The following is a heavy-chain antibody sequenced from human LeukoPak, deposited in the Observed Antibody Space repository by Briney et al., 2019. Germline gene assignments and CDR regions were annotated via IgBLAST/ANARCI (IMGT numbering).Heavy chain of an antibody. CDR2: IYTTGTT. D-gene: IGHD3/OR15-3a*01. Sequence: SETLSLTCEAYGVTFSGHCWTWIRQPAGKGLEWIGRIYTTGTTNYNPSLKRRLTMSVDTSKNQFSLRLSSVTAADTAVYYCARDSGNEGLGAYFDYWGEGTLVTVSS. V-gene: IGHV4-4*07. CDR1: GVTFSGHC. CDR3: ARDSGNEGLGAYFDY. J-gene: IGHJ4*02.